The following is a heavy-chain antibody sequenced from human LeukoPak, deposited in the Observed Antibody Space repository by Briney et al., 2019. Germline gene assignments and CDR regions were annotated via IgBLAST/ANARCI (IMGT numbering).Heavy chain of an antibody. CDR1: GGSFSGYY. V-gene: IGHV4-34*01. CDR3: ARWRFSGYDY. J-gene: IGHJ4*02. CDR2: INHSGST. Sequence: SETLSLTCAVYGGSFSGYYWSWIRQPPGKGLEWIGEINHSGSTNYNPSLKSRVIISVDTSKNQFSLKLSSVTAADTAVYYCARWRFSGYDYWGQGTLVTVSS. D-gene: IGHD6-13*01.